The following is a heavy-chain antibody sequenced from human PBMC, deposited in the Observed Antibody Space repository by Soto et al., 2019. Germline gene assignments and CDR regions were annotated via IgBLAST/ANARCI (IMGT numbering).Heavy chain of an antibody. CDR2: ISSSSTI. CDR1: GFTFSSYS. D-gene: IGHD6-13*01. V-gene: IGHV3-48*01. J-gene: IGHJ5*02. CDR3: AREDSSSWLNWFDP. Sequence: EVQLVESGGGLVQPGGSLRLSCAASGFTFSSYSMNWVRQAPGKGLEWVSYISSSSTIIYADSVKGRFTISRDNAKNSLYLQMNSLRAEDTAVYYCAREDSSSWLNWFDPWGQGTLVTVSS.